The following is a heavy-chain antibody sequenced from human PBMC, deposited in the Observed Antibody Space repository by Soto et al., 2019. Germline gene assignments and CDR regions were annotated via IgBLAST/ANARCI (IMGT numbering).Heavy chain of an antibody. CDR1: GFTFSSYA. Sequence: GGSLRLSCAASGFTFSSYAMSWVRQAPGKGLEWVSAISGSGGSTYYADSVKGRFTISRDNSKNTLYLQMNSLRAEDTAVYYCARGGPIGVRGIFYYFDYWGQGTLVTVSS. J-gene: IGHJ4*02. D-gene: IGHD3-10*01. CDR3: ARGGPIGVRGIFYYFDY. CDR2: ISGSGGST. V-gene: IGHV3-23*01.